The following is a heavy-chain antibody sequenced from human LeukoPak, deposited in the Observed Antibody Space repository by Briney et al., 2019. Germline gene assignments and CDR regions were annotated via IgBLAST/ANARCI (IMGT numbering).Heavy chain of an antibody. J-gene: IGHJ4*02. D-gene: IGHD3-3*01. Sequence: QAGGSLRLSCVVSGFTFSNYVMSWVRQAPGKGLEWVATIKEDGSDKHYVDSVKGRFTISRDNAKNSLFLQMSSLRADDTAVYYCATWGSIFGVTFFDYWGQGTLVTVSS. CDR1: GFTFSNYV. CDR2: IKEDGSDK. V-gene: IGHV3-7*01. CDR3: ATWGSIFGVTFFDY.